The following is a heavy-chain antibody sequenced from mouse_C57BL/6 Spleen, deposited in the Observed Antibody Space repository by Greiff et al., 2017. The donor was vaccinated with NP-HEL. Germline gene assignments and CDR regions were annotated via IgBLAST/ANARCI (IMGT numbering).Heavy chain of an antibody. CDR3: ARWDYGSSYYYAMDY. V-gene: IGHV1-82*01. J-gene: IGHJ4*01. CDR2: IYPGDGDT. CDR1: GYAFSSSW. Sequence: QVQLQQSGPELVKPGASVKISCKASGYAFSSSWMNWVKQRPGKGLEWIGRIYPGDGDTNYNGKFKGKATLTADKSSSTAYMQLSSLTSEDSAVYFCARWDYGSSYYYAMDYWGQGTSVTVSS. D-gene: IGHD1-1*01.